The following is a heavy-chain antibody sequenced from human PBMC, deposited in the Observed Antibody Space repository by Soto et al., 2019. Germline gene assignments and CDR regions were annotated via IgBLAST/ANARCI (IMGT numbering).Heavy chain of an antibody. Sequence: GGSQRLSCAASGFTFSSYAMHWVRQAPGKGLEWVAVISYDGSNKYYADSVKGRFTISRDNSKNTLYLQMNSLRAEDTAVYYCARDRGSIARDYWGQGTMCIVSA. CDR3: ARDRGSIARDY. CDR2: ISYDGSNK. CDR1: GFTFSSYA. D-gene: IGHD6-6*01. J-gene: IGHJ4*02. V-gene: IGHV3-30-3*01.